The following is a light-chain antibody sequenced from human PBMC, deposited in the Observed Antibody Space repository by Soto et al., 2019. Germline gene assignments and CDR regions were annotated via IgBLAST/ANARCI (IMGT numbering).Light chain of an antibody. CDR1: SGHSSYA. CDR2: LNSDGSH. V-gene: IGLV4-69*01. CDR3: QTWGTGIQGV. J-gene: IGLJ3*02. Sequence: QPVLTQSPSASASLGASVKLTCTLSSGHSSYAIAWHQQQPEKGPRYLVKLNSDGSHSQGDGIPDRFSGSSSGAERYLTISSLQSEDEADYYCQTWGTGIQGVFGGGTKLTVL.